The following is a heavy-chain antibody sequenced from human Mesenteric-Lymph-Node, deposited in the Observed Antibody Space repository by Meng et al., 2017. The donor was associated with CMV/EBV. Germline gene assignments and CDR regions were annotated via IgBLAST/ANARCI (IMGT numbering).Heavy chain of an antibody. V-gene: IGHV1-69*05. Sequence: SVKVSCKASGGTFSSYAISWVRQAPGQGLEWMGGIIPIFGTANYAQKFQGRVTITTDESTSTAYMELSSLRSEDTAVYYCARERMGGFDFWSGNFDYWGQGTLVTVSS. CDR2: IIPIFGTA. J-gene: IGHJ4*02. CDR1: GGTFSSYA. CDR3: ARERMGGFDFWSGNFDY. D-gene: IGHD3-3*01.